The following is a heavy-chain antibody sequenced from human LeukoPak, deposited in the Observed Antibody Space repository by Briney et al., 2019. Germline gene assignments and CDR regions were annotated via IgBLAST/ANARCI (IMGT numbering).Heavy chain of an antibody. J-gene: IGHJ5*02. CDR3: TRGTPKNWFDP. CDR1: GYSVSSNTVT. CDR2: TYYRSKWIN. V-gene: IGHV6-1*01. Sequence: SQTLSLTCAISGYSVSSNTVTWNWIRQSPSRGLEWLGRTYYRSKWINDYAESVKSRITINPDTPKNLFSLQLNSVTPEDTAVYYCTRGTPKNWFDPWGQGTLVTVSS.